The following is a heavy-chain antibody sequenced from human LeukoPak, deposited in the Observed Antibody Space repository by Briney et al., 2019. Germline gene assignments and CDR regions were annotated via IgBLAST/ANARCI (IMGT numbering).Heavy chain of an antibody. D-gene: IGHD4-17*01. Sequence: ASVKVSCKASGYTFTSYYMHWVRQAPGQGLEWMGIINPSGGSTSYAQKFQGRVTMTRDTSTSTVYMELSSLRSEDTAVFYCARGVSVYGDYYYFDYWGQGTLVTVSS. CDR2: INPSGGST. J-gene: IGHJ4*02. CDR1: GYTFTSYY. V-gene: IGHV1-46*01. CDR3: ARGVSVYGDYYYFDY.